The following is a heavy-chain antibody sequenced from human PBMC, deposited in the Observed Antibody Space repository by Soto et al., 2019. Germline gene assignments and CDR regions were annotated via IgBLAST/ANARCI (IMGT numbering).Heavy chain of an antibody. J-gene: IGHJ4*02. CDR2: IIPYYNTL. V-gene: IGHV1-69*01. CDR1: ESTFNSYA. Sequence: QAQVVQSGAEVRKPGSSVKLSCKASESTFNSYAIAWVRQAPGQGLEWMGGIIPYYNTLNYAQKFQDRVTITADDSTNTVYMELSSLRSDDTAVYFCASGASRWYPYCFDSWAQGTLVTVSS. D-gene: IGHD6-13*01. CDR3: ASGASRWYPYCFDS.